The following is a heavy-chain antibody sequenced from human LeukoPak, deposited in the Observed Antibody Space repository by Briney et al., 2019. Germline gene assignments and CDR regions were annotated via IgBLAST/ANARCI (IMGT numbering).Heavy chain of an antibody. CDR2: ISGVGRTT. CDR3: AKDNTYDDSGYYLNY. Sequence: GGPLRLSCAASGFSFANFAMSWVRQAPGKGLEWVSAISGVGRTTYYADSVKGRFNTSRDNSNNMLYLEMNSMGAEDTAIYYCAKDNTYDDSGYYLNYWGQGTLVTVSS. J-gene: IGHJ4*02. CDR1: GFSFANFA. V-gene: IGHV3-23*01. D-gene: IGHD3-22*01.